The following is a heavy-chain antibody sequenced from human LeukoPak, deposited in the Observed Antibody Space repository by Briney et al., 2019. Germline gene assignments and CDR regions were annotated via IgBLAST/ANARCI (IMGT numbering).Heavy chain of an antibody. D-gene: IGHD1-26*01. V-gene: IGHV3-43*02. J-gene: IGHJ5*02. CDR1: GFTFDDYA. Sequence: GGSLRLSCAASGFTFDDYAMHWARQAPGKGLEWVSLISGDGGSTYYADSVKGRFTISRDNSKNSLYLQMNSLRTEDTALYYCAKDREGANWFDPWGQGTLVTVSS. CDR3: AKDREGANWFDP. CDR2: ISGDGGST.